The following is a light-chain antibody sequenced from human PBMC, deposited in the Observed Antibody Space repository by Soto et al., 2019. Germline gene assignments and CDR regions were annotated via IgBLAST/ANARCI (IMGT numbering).Light chain of an antibody. CDR2: ATS. Sequence: EIVMTQSPATLSGSPGERATLACRASHRVSSYLAWYQQKPGQAPRLLIYATSTRATGIPARFSGSGSGTEFTLTISSLQSEDFAVYYCQQYNNWPLTFGGGTKWIS. J-gene: IGKJ4*01. CDR1: HRVSSY. V-gene: IGKV3-15*01. CDR3: QQYNNWPLT.